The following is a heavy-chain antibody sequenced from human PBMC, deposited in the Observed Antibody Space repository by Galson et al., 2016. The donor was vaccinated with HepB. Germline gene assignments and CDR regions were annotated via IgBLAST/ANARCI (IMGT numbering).Heavy chain of an antibody. CDR3: TREVNNADYCINY. CDR2: IPSRSNVI. J-gene: IGHJ4*02. V-gene: IGHV3-48*02. Sequence: SLRLSCAASEFTFSSYAMTWVRQAPGKGLEWLSYIPSRSNVIFYADSVRGRFAISRDNDKNSLYLQMNSLRDEDTAVYYCTREVNNADYCINYWGQGTLVTVSS. D-gene: IGHD4-11*01. CDR1: EFTFSSYA.